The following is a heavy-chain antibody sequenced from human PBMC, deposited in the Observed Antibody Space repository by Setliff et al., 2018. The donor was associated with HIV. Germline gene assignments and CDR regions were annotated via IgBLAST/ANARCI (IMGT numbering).Heavy chain of an antibody. D-gene: IGHD3-22*01. CDR1: GGSISSYY. J-gene: IGHJ4*02. Sequence: SETLSLTCTVSGGSISSYYWSWIRQPPGKGLEWIGYIYYSGSTNYNPSLKSRVTISVDTSKNQFSLKLNSVTAADTAVYYCARGRSRYYYDGSGYYVDYWGQGTLVTVSS. CDR3: ARGRSRYYYDGSGYYVDY. V-gene: IGHV4-59*01. CDR2: IYYSGST.